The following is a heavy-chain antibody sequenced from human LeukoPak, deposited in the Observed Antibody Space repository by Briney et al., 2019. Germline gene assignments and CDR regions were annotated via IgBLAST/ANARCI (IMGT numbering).Heavy chain of an antibody. CDR2: ISSSGSTI. Sequence: PGGSLRLSCAASGFTFSGYSMNWVRQAPGKGLEWVSYISSSGSTIDYADSVKGRFTISRDNAKNSLYLQMNSLRAEDTAVYYCSRLRGYSYGYADNWGQGTLVTVSS. CDR1: GFTFSGYS. D-gene: IGHD5-18*01. CDR3: SRLRGYSYGYADN. J-gene: IGHJ4*02. V-gene: IGHV3-48*04.